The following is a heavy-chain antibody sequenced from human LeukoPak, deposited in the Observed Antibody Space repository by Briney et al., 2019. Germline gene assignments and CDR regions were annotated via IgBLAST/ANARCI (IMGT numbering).Heavy chain of an antibody. CDR1: GFTLSTSGMC. Sequence: SGPALVKPTQTLTLTCSFSGFTLSTSGMCVSWIRQPPGKALEWLARIDWDDDKYYSTSLKTRLTISKGTSKNQVVLTMTNMDPVDTATYYCARIYRYCSTTSCYVPDYWGRGTLVTVSS. CDR2: IDWDDDK. J-gene: IGHJ4*02. V-gene: IGHV2-70*11. CDR3: ARIYRYCSTTSCYVPDY. D-gene: IGHD2-2*01.